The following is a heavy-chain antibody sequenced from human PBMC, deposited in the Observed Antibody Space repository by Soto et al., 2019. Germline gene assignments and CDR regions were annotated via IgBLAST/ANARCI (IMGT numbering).Heavy chain of an antibody. V-gene: IGHV3-23*01. CDR3: AKTAEAVAGTVYDY. CDR2: IGGGGGST. D-gene: IGHD6-19*01. Sequence: EVQLLESGGGLVQPGGSLRLSCAASGFTFSLYAMGWVRQAPGKGLEWVSAIGGGGGSTYYADSVKGRFTISRDNSKNTLYLEMDSLSVEDTAVFYCAKTAEAVAGTVYDYWGQGTLVTVSS. CDR1: GFTFSLYA. J-gene: IGHJ4*02.